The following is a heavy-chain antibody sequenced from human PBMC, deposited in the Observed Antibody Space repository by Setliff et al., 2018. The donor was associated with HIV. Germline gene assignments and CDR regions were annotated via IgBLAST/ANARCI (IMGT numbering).Heavy chain of an antibody. CDR2: MYYSGTT. J-gene: IGHJ6*03. D-gene: IGHD5-12*01. V-gene: IGHV4-39*01. CDR1: GGSIVSSSYY. Sequence: SETLSLTCTVSGGSIVSSSYYWGWIRQPPGKGLEWIGTMYYSGTTYDNPSLKSRVTISVDTSKNQFSLKLSSVTAADTAVYYCARHGAYEAYYDYMDVWGKGTTVTVSS. CDR3: ARHGAYEAYYDYMDV.